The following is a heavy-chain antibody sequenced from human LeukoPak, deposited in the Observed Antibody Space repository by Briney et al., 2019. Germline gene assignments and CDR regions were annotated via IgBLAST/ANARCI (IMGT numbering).Heavy chain of an antibody. CDR3: ARENTIFGVDY. V-gene: IGHV1-2*06. D-gene: IGHD3-3*01. Sequence: GASVKVSCKASGYSFAISDINWVRQAPGQGLEWMGRINSNSGGTNYAQKFQGRVTMIRDTSISTAYMELSSLISDDTAVYYCARENTIFGVDYWGQGTLVTVSS. CDR1: GYSFAISD. J-gene: IGHJ4*02. CDR2: INSNSGGT.